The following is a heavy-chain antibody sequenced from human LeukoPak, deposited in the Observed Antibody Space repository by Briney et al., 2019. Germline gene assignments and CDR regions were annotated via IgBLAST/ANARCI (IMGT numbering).Heavy chain of an antibody. J-gene: IGHJ3*02. V-gene: IGHV1-24*01. CDR3: ATSGCSGGSCYLRNSAFDI. Sequence: ASVKVSCKVSGYTLTELSMHWVRQAPGKGLEWIGGFHPKDGETIYAQKFQGRVTMTEDTSTDTAYMELSSLRSEDTAVYYCATSGCSGGSCYLRNSAFDIWGQGTMVTVSS. CDR1: GYTLTELS. CDR2: FHPKDGET. D-gene: IGHD2-15*01.